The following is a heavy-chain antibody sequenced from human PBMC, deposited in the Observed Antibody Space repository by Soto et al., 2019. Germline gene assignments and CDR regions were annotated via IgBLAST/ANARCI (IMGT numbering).Heavy chain of an antibody. V-gene: IGHV1-18*01. Sequence: GASVKVSCKASGYTFTSYGISWVRQAPGQGLEWMGWISAYNGNTNYAQKLQGRVTMTTDTSTSTAYMELRSLRSDDTAVYYCARDSMITFGGVIATGFDPWGQGTLVTVSS. CDR1: GYTFTSYG. CDR3: ARDSMITFGGVIATGFDP. CDR2: ISAYNGNT. J-gene: IGHJ5*02. D-gene: IGHD3-16*02.